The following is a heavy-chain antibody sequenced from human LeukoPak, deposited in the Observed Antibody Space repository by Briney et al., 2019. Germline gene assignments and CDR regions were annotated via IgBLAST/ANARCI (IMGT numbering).Heavy chain of an antibody. CDR1: GFTFSSYA. Sequence: GGSLRLSCAASGFTFSSYAMNWVRQAPGKGLEWVSATRGSGESTFYAHSVKGRFTISRDNAKNTLYLQLDSLRAEDTAVYYCAKPGYFTGSGSYYFDCWGQGTLVTVSS. V-gene: IGHV3-23*01. CDR2: TRGSGEST. CDR3: AKPGYFTGSGSYYFDC. J-gene: IGHJ4*02. D-gene: IGHD3-10*01.